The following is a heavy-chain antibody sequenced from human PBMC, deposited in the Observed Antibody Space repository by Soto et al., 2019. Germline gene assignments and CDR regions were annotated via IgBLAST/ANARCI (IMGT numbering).Heavy chain of an antibody. V-gene: IGHV4-59*08. D-gene: IGHD2-2*01. J-gene: IGHJ6*02. Sequence: SETRSLTCTVSGDSISTDYWSWIRQSPGKGLEWIGFIYYGGSTNYNPSLKSRVTISVDTPKNQFSLRLTSVTAADTAVYYCERLAGYCSTIGCHGDYAMDVWGQGTTVTVSS. CDR1: GDSISTDY. CDR3: ERLAGYCSTIGCHGDYAMDV. CDR2: IYYGGST.